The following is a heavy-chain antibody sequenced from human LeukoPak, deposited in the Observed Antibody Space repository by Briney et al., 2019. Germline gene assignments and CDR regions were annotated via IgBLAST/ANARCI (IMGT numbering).Heavy chain of an antibody. Sequence: GGSLRLSCAASGFTFNIYAMSWVRQAPGKGLEWVSSITNNGAGTFYADSVKDRFTISRDNSKNTLYLQMSRLRAEDTAVYYCAKDRPNYHESNGHYYRPNGHSWGQGTLVTVSS. CDR1: GFTFNIYA. J-gene: IGHJ4*02. D-gene: IGHD3-22*01. CDR2: ITNNGAGT. V-gene: IGHV3-23*01. CDR3: AKDRPNYHESNGHYYRPNGHS.